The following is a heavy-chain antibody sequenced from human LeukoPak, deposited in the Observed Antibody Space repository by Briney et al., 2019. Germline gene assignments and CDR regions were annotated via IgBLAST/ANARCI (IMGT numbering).Heavy chain of an antibody. CDR3: ARPTVTMKLAAFDI. CDR2: ISAYNGNT. CDR1: GYTFTSYG. Sequence: ASVKVPCKASGYTFTSYGISWVRQAPGQGLEWMGWISAYNGNTNYAQKLQGRVTMTTDTSTSTAYMELRSLRSDDTAVYYCARPTVTMKLAAFDIWGQGTMVTVSS. V-gene: IGHV1-18*01. J-gene: IGHJ3*02. D-gene: IGHD4-17*01.